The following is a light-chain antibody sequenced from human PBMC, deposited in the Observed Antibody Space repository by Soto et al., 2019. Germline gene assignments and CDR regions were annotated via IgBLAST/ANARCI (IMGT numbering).Light chain of an antibody. CDR1: SSNIGSNT. J-gene: IGLJ1*01. CDR3: ATWDDSRNGYV. Sequence: QSVLTQPPSVSGAPGQRVTISCTGSSSNIGSNTVSWYQQLPGTAPKLLIYDNDERPSGVPDRFSGSKSGTSASLAISGLQSEDEGEYYCATWDDSRNGYVFGPGTKVTVL. CDR2: DND. V-gene: IGLV1-44*01.